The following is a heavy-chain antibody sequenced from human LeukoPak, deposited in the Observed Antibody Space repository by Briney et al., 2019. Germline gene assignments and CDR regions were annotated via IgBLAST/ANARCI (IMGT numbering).Heavy chain of an antibody. J-gene: IGHJ4*02. Sequence: SETLSLTCAVSGYSISSGYYWGWIRQPPGKGLEWIGSIYHSGSTYYNPSLKSRVTISVDTSKNQFSLKLSSVTAADTAVYYCARVRIEAAGTYFDYWGQGTLVTVSS. CDR2: IYHSGST. CDR3: ARVRIEAAGTYFDY. D-gene: IGHD6-13*01. V-gene: IGHV4-38-2*01. CDR1: GYSISSGYY.